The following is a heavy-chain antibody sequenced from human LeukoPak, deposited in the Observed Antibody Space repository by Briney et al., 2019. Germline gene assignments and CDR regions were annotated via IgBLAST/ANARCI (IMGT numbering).Heavy chain of an antibody. D-gene: IGHD2-2*01. J-gene: IGHJ5*02. CDR2: INPSGGST. V-gene: IGHV1-46*01. Sequence: ASVKVSCKASGYTFTSYYMHWVRQAPGQGLEWMGIINPSGGSTSYAQKFQGRVTMTRDTSTSTVYMELSSLRSEDTAVYYCARGTVVVPAATYNWFDPWGQGTLVTVSS. CDR3: ARGTVVVPAATYNWFDP. CDR1: GYTFTSYY.